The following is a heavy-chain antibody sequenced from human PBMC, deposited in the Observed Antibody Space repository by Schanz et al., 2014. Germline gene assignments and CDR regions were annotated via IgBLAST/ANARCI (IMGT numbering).Heavy chain of an antibody. CDR1: GYTFTSYD. CDR3: TKGRTFGR. J-gene: IGHJ4*02. Sequence: QVQLVQSGAEVKKPGASVKVSCKASGYTFTSYDINWVRQATGQGLEWMGWMNSKTGNTGYAQRFQGRVTTTRNTSITTAYLELSSLRSGDTAVYYCTKGRTFGRWGQGTLVTVSS. D-gene: IGHD3-16*01. CDR2: MNSKTGNT. V-gene: IGHV1-8*01.